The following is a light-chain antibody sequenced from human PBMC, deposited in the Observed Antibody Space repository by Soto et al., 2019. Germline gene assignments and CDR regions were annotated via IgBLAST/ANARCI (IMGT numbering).Light chain of an antibody. CDR1: HSVLYNSKNDSY. V-gene: IGKV4-1*01. J-gene: IGKJ5*01. CDR2: WAS. CDR3: QQSYSPPIS. Sequence: DILMTQIPASLAVSLGERATINCKSSHSVLYNSKNDSYLTLYQQKPGPSPKVLIYWASTRESGVPDRFSGSGSGTDFTLTISSLQPEDFATYYCQQSYSPPISFGQGTRLEIK.